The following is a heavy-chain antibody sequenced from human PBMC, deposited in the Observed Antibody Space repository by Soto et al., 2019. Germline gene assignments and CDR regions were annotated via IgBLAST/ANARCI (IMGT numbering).Heavy chain of an antibody. D-gene: IGHD3-16*02. CDR1: GYTFTSYA. CDR3: ARGPMITCGGVIVRNYYYMDV. Sequence: ASVKVSCKASGYTFTSYAMHWVRQAPGQRLEWMGWINAGNGNTKYSQKFQGRVTITRDTSASTAYMELSSLRSEDTAVYYCARGPMITCGGVIVRNYYYMDVWGKGTTVTVSS. CDR2: INAGNGNT. V-gene: IGHV1-3*01. J-gene: IGHJ6*03.